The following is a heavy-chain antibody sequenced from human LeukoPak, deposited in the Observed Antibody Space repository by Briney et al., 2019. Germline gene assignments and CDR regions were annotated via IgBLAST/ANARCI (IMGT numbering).Heavy chain of an antibody. CDR1: GGSISSSSYY. CDR3: ARQEYCGGDCYSQYFDY. CDR2: IYYSGST. D-gene: IGHD2-21*02. Sequence: PSETLSLTCTVSGGSISSSSYYWGWIRQPPGKGLEWIGSIYYSGSTYYNPSLKSRVTISVDTSKNQFSLKLSSVTAADTAVYYCARQEYCGGDCYSQYFDYWGQETLVTVSS. J-gene: IGHJ4*02. V-gene: IGHV4-39*01.